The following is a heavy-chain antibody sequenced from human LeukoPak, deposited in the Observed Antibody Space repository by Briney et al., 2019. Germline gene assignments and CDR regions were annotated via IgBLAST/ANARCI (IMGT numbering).Heavy chain of an antibody. J-gene: IGHJ4*02. V-gene: IGHV3-23*01. CDR2: VSASGGSR. CDR1: GFTFTPYA. Sequence: PGGSLRLSCVTSGFTFTPYALGWVRQAPGKGLEWVSLVSASGGSRYYGDSVKGRFTVSRDNSKNLVYLEMNSLRAGDTAVYYCAKGGEDSGYNSHFDSWGQGTLVIVSS. D-gene: IGHD5-24*01. CDR3: AKGGEDSGYNSHFDS.